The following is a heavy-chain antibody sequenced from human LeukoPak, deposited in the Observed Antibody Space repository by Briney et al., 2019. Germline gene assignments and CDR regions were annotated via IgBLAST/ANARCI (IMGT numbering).Heavy chain of an antibody. V-gene: IGHV1-18*01. CDR1: GYTFTSFD. J-gene: IGHJ4*02. CDR3: ARVGRGENICDS. Sequence: ASVKVSCKASGYTFTSFDISWVRQAPGQGLEWMGWISVYNGDTNYAQKLQDRVTMTTDTSTSTAYMELRSLRSDDTAVYYCARVGRGENICDSWGQGTLVTVSS. D-gene: IGHD3-10*01. CDR2: ISVYNGDT.